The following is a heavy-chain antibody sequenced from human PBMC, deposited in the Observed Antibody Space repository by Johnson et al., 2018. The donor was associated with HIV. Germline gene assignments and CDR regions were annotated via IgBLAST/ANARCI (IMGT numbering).Heavy chain of an antibody. CDR2: ISGPGGTT. CDR3: AREWGAFDI. J-gene: IGHJ3*02. V-gene: IGHV3-23*04. D-gene: IGHD1-26*01. CDR1: GFTFGSYG. Sequence: EVQLVESGGGVVQPGRSLRLSCAASGFTFGSYGIHWVRQAPGKGLEWVSAISGPGGTTYYADSVKGRFTISRDNSKNTLYLQMNSLRAEYTAVYYCAREWGAFDIWGQGTMVTVSS.